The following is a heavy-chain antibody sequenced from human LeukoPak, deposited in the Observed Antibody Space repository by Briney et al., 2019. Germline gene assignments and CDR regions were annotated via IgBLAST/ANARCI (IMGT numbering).Heavy chain of an antibody. J-gene: IGHJ4*02. Sequence: PGGSLRLSCAASGFTFSSYAMSWVRQAPAKGLDWVSSITGSGGSTYYADSVKGRFTISRDNSKNTLFLQMTSLRAEDTAVYHCAKVYSIDAYNYPFDYWGQGTLVTVSS. CDR2: ITGSGGST. D-gene: IGHD5-24*01. CDR3: AKVYSIDAYNYPFDY. V-gene: IGHV3-23*01. CDR1: GFTFSSYA.